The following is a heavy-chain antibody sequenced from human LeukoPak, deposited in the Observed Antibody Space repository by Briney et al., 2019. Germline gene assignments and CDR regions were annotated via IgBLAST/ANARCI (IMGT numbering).Heavy chain of an antibody. CDR1: GFTFSSYS. CDR3: ADWLSFDY. J-gene: IGHJ4*02. D-gene: IGHD3-9*01. Sequence: PGGSLRLSCAASGFTFSSYSMNWVRQAPGKGLEWVSSISSSSSYIYYADSVKGRFTISRDNSKNTLYLQMNSLRAEDTAVYYCADWLSFDYWGQGTLVTVSS. CDR2: ISSSSSYI. V-gene: IGHV3-21*04.